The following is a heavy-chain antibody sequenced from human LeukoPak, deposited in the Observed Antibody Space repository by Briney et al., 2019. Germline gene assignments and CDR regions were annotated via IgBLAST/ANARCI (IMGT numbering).Heavy chain of an antibody. J-gene: IGHJ6*03. V-gene: IGHV1-69*05. D-gene: IGHD4-11*01. CDR2: IIPIFGTA. CDR3: AREDGPTVVYYYYYYYMDV. CDR1: GYIFTGHL. Sequence: GASVKVSCKGSGYIFTGHLIHWARQAPGQGLEWMGRIIPIFGTANYAQKFQGRVTITTDESTSTAYMELSSLRSEDTAVYYCAREDGPTVVYYYYYYYMDVWGKGTTVTVSS.